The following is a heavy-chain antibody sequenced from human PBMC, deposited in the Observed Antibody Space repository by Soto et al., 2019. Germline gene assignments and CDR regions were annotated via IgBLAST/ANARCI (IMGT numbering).Heavy chain of an antibody. D-gene: IGHD3-3*01. CDR1: GFTFSTYS. CDR3: ARDYDFWSGRGGMDV. Sequence: GGSRRRSWAASGFTFSTYSMNWVRQAPGKGLEWVSSISSSSSYIYYADSVKGRFTISRDNAKNSLYLQMNSLRAEDTAVYYCARDYDFWSGRGGMDVWGQGTTVTVSS. V-gene: IGHV3-21*01. CDR2: ISSSSSYI. J-gene: IGHJ6*02.